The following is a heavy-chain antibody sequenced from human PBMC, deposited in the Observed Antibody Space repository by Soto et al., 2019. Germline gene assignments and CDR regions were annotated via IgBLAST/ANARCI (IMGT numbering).Heavy chain of an antibody. V-gene: IGHV4-39*07. CDR3: ASRSSAAATYNWFDP. CDR1: GGSITSDTYY. CDR2: THYTGTT. J-gene: IGHJ5*02. D-gene: IGHD6-13*01. Sequence: SETLSLTCTVSGGSITSDTYYWGWIRQPPGKGLESIGNTHYTGTTSYNLSLKSRVTISVDTSKNQFSLKLSSVTAADTAVYYCASRSSAAATYNWFDPWGQGTLVTVSS.